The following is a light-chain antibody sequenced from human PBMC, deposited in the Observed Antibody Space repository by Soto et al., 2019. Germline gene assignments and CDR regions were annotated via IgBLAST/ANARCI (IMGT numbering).Light chain of an antibody. CDR1: GTDVGGFNF. V-gene: IGLV2-14*03. J-gene: IGLJ1*01. Sequence: QSVLTQPASVSGSPGQSVTISCTGTGTDVGGFNFVSWYQQLPGEAPKLIIYEVNNRPSGISHRFSGSKSGNTASLTVSGLQAEDEANYYCSSYTSARTYVFGSGTKATVL. CDR3: SSYTSARTYV. CDR2: EVN.